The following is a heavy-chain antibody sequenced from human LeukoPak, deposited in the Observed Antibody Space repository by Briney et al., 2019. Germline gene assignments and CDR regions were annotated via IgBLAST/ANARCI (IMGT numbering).Heavy chain of an antibody. Sequence: GGSLRLSCAASGLIFSGSWMNWVRQAPGKGLEWVATINPDGNKKGYVDSVKGRFTISRDDAENSLYLQMDSLRAEDAAVYYCARDSAYKKFGYWGRGTLVTVSS. CDR2: INPDGNKK. V-gene: IGHV3-7*03. CDR1: GLIFSGSW. D-gene: IGHD2-21*01. CDR3: ARDSAYKKFGY. J-gene: IGHJ4*02.